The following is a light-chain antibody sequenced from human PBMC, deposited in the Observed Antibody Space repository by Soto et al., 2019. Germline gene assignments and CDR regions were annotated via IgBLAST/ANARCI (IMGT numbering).Light chain of an antibody. CDR1: QSVSSNY. V-gene: IGKV3-20*01. CDR2: GAS. Sequence: EIVLTQSPGTLSLSPGERATLSCRASQSVSSNYLAWYQQKPGQAPRLLVSGASNRATGIPDRFSGSGSGTDFTLTISRLEPEDFAVYYCQQYGGSPRTFGQGTKV. CDR3: QQYGGSPRT. J-gene: IGKJ1*01.